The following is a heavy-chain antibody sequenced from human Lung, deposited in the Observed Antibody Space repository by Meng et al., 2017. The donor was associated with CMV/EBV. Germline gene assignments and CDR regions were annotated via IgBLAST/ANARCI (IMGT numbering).Heavy chain of an antibody. CDR2: ISSSSSYI. V-gene: IGHV3-21*01. D-gene: IGHD6-6*01. J-gene: IGHJ6*02. CDR3: ARAPGAARSEYGMDV. Sequence: GGSLRLSCAASGFTFSSYSMNWVRQAPGKGLEWVSFISSSSSYIYYGDSVKGRFTISRDNAKNSLYLQMNSLRAEDTAVYYCARAPGAARSEYGMDVWGQGXTVTVSS. CDR1: GFTFSSYS.